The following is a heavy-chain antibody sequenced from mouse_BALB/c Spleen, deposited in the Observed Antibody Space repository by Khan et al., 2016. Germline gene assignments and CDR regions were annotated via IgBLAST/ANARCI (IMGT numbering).Heavy chain of an antibody. Sequence: QVQLQQSGAELVRPGSSVKISCKASGYAFSSYWMNWVKQRPGQGLEWIGQIYPGDGDTNYNGKFKGKATLTADKSSSQAYMQLSSLTSEDSAVYFGAREGYGYDTFAYWGQGTLVTVSA. CDR2: IYPGDGDT. CDR1: GYAFSSYW. D-gene: IGHD2-2*01. V-gene: IGHV1-80*01. J-gene: IGHJ3*01. CDR3: AREGYGYDTFAY.